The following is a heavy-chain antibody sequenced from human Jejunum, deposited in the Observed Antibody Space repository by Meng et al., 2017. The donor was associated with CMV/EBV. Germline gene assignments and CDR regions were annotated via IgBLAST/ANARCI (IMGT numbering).Heavy chain of an antibody. CDR1: SISSSDYW. Sequence: SISSSDYWWSWLRQPPGKGLEWIRDISPTASTHYNPSLKSRVTMSIDRSKNQFSLKVTSVTAADTALYYCARGRCTRTLCSTGTFDYWGQGTLVTVSS. CDR2: ISPTAST. D-gene: IGHD2-2*02. J-gene: IGHJ4*02. V-gene: IGHV4-4*02. CDR3: ARGRCTRTLCSTGTFDY.